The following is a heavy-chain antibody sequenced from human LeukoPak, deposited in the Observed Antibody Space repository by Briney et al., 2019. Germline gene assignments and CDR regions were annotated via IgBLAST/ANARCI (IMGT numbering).Heavy chain of an antibody. CDR2: ISGSGGST. CDR1: GFTFSSYA. Sequence: PGGSLRLSCAASGFTFSSYAMSWVRQAPGKGLEWVSAISGSGGSTYYADSVRGRFTISRDNSKNTLYLQVNSLRAEDTAVYFCARVGNTGDAVIIPAAMGFDNWGQGTVVTVSS. CDR3: ARVGNTGDAVIIPAAMGFDN. D-gene: IGHD2-2*01. J-gene: IGHJ4*02. V-gene: IGHV3-23*01.